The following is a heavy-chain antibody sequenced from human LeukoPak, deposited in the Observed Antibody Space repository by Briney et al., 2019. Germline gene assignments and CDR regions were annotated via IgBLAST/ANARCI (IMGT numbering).Heavy chain of an antibody. J-gene: IGHJ4*02. Sequence: ASVKVSCRASGYTFIAYYMHWVRQAPGQGLEWMGGIIPIFGTANYAQKFQGRVTITADKSTSTAYMELSSLRSEDTAVYYCARDHGVAAAGSLYFDYWGQGTLVTVSS. CDR2: IIPIFGTA. V-gene: IGHV1-69*06. CDR3: ARDHGVAAAGSLYFDY. D-gene: IGHD6-13*01. CDR1: GYTFIAYY.